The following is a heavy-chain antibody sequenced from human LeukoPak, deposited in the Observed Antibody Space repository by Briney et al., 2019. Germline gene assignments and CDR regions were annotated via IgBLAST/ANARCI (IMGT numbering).Heavy chain of an antibody. J-gene: IGHJ4*02. CDR3: ARGGHYYDSSGYYVSDY. CDR2: IPYDGSNK. CDR1: GFTFSSYA. V-gene: IGHV3-30-3*01. Sequence: GGSLRLSCAASGFTFSSYAMHWVRQAPGKGLEWVAVIPYDGSNKYYADSVKGRFTISRDNSKNTLYLQMNSLRAEDTAVYYCARGGHYYDSSGYYVSDYWGQGTLVTVSS. D-gene: IGHD3-22*01.